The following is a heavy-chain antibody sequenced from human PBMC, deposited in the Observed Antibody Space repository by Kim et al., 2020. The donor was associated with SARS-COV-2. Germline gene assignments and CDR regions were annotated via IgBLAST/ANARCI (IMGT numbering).Heavy chain of an antibody. J-gene: IGHJ5*02. Sequence: SETLSLTCTVSGGSISSSSYYWGWIRQPPGKGLEWIGSIYYSGSTYYNPSLKSRVTISVDTSKNQFSLKLSSVTAADTAVYYCARYVECPRGNWFDPWGQGTLVTVSS. D-gene: IGHD3-16*01. CDR2: IYYSGST. CDR3: ARYVECPRGNWFDP. V-gene: IGHV4-39*07. CDR1: GGSISSSSYY.